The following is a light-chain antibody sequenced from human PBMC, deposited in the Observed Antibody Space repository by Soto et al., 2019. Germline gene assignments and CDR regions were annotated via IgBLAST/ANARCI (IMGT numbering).Light chain of an antibody. J-gene: IGKJ3*01. V-gene: IGKV3-20*01. CDR2: GAS. CDR3: QQYGSSPGIFT. Sequence: EIVLTQSPGTLSLSPGERATLSCRASQSVSSSYLAWYQQKPGQAPRLLIYGASSRATGIPDRFSGSGSGTDFTLTISRLEPEDFAVHYCQQYGSSPGIFTFGPGTKVDIK. CDR1: QSVSSSY.